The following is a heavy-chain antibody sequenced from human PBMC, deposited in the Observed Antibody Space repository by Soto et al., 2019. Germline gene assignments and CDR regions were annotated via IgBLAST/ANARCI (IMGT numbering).Heavy chain of an antibody. Sequence: QITLKESGPTLVEPTQTLTLTCTFSGFSLSTSGVGVGWVRQSPGKALEWLAFIYWDDDKRYSPSLKSRLTITKDPSKTQEVLTITNMDAVDTARYFCALRRRESGGCNECWFDPWGQGSLVTVSS. J-gene: IGHJ5*02. CDR2: IYWDDDK. V-gene: IGHV2-5*02. CDR1: GFSLSTSGVG. CDR3: ALRRRESGGCNECWFDP. D-gene: IGHD6-25*01.